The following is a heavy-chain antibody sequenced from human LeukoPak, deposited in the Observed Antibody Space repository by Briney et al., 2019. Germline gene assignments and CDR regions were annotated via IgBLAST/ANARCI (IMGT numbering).Heavy chain of an antibody. CDR1: GFTFSRYW. CDR3: ARDRAVQLEPIYNYYYMDV. J-gene: IGHJ6*03. Sequence: GGSLRLSCAASGFTFSRYWMSWVRQAPGKGLEWVANIKEDGSEKYYVDSVKGRFTISRDNTKKSLYLQMNSLRAEDTAVYYCARDRAVQLEPIYNYYYMDVWGKGTTVTVSS. D-gene: IGHD1-1*01. CDR2: IKEDGSEK. V-gene: IGHV3-7*01.